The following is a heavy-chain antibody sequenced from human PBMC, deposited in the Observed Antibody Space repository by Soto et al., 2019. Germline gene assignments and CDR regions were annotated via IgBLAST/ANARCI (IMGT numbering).Heavy chain of an antibody. CDR1: GFTFSSYG. V-gene: IGHV3-33*01. D-gene: IGHD3-10*01. CDR3: ARDRKFGELLWMETNLGWNFDY. CDR2: IWYDGSNK. J-gene: IGHJ4*02. Sequence: GGSLRLSCAASGFTFSSYGMHWVRQAPGKGLEWVAVIWYDGSNKYYADSVKGRFTISRDNSKNTLYLQMNSLRAEDTAVYYCARDRKFGELLWMETNLGWNFDYWGQGTLVTVSS.